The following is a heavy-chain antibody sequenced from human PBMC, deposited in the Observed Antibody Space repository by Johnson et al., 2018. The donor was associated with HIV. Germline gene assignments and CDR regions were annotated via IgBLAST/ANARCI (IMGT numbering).Heavy chain of an antibody. D-gene: IGHD2-21*01. CDR1: GFIFSNHD. Sequence: QMLLVESGGGVVQPGRSLRLSCTASGFIFSNHDIDWVRQAPGKGLEWVGHISYDGNNKYYGDSVKGRFTISRDNSKNTLDLQMNNLRTEDSGVYYCAKSYCPGCDGFDIWGQGTMVTVSS. V-gene: IGHV3-30*18. CDR2: ISYDGNNK. J-gene: IGHJ3*02. CDR3: AKSYCPGCDGFDI.